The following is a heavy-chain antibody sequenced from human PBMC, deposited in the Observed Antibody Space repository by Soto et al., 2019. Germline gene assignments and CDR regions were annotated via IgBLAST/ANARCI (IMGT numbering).Heavy chain of an antibody. CDR3: ARESGGATATLDYYYCHVDV. D-gene: IGHD1-26*01. CDR2: INPTGGVT. V-gene: IGHV1-2*02. Sequence: QVQLVQSGAEVKKPGASVTVSCRSSGDTFNDYYIHWVRQAPGQGLEWMGWINPTGGVTKYAQKFQGGVSMTRDTSIRTVYMQLSRLRSDDTAVYYCARESGGATATLDYYYCHVDVWGTGTTVTVSS. CDR1: GDTFNDYY. J-gene: IGHJ6*03.